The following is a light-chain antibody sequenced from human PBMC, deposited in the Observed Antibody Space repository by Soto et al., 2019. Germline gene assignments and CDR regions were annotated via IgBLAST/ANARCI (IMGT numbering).Light chain of an antibody. V-gene: IGKV1-39*01. CDR3: QQSYSTPIT. CDR1: QTIRSY. J-gene: IGKJ5*01. Sequence: DIQMTQSPSSLSASAGDRVTITCRASQTIRSYLNWYQLKPGKAPKLLIYAASSLQGGVPSRFSGSVSGTDVTLTISSLQPEDVATYYCQQSYSTPITVGQGTRLEIK. CDR2: AAS.